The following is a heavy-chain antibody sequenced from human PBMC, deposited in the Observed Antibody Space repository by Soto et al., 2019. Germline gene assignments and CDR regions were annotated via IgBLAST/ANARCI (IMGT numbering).Heavy chain of an antibody. CDR1: GGSISSGGYY. CDR3: ARGEERGYSYPRGYYGMDV. V-gene: IGHV4-31*02. CDR2: IYYSGST. Sequence: SETLSLTCTVSGGSISSGGYYWSWIRQHPGKGLEWIGYIYYSGSTYYNPSLKSRVTISVDTSKNQFSLKLSSVTAADTAVYYCARGEERGYSYPRGYYGMDVWGQGTTVTVSS. J-gene: IGHJ6*02. D-gene: IGHD5-18*01.